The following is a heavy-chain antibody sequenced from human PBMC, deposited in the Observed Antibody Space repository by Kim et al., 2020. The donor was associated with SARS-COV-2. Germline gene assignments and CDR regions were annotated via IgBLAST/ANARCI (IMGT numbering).Heavy chain of an antibody. D-gene: IGHD6-13*01. CDR1: GDSVSSNSAA. V-gene: IGHV6-1*01. CDR2: TYYRSKWYN. Sequence: SQTLSLTCAISGDSVSSNSAAWNWIRQSPSRGLEWLGRTYYRSKWYNDYAVSVKSRITINPDTSKNQFSLQLNSVTPEDTAVYYCARGVGGHSSSWYYFDYWGQGTLVTVSS. CDR3: ARGVGGHSSSWYYFDY. J-gene: IGHJ4*02.